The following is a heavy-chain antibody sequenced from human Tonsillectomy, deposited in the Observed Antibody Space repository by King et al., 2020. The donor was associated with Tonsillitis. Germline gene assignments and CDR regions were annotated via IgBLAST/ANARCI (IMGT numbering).Heavy chain of an antibody. CDR1: GFTFSDYG. V-gene: IGHV3-30*03. Sequence: VQLVESGGGVVQPGRSLRLSCAASGFTFSDYGIHWVRQAPGKGLEWVAVISYDGSNQYYADSVEGRFTISIDNSKNTLSLQMNSLRTEDTAVYYCARLYNSSNYWGQGTLVTVSS. D-gene: IGHD6-6*01. J-gene: IGHJ4*02. CDR3: ARLYNSSNY. CDR2: ISYDGSNQ.